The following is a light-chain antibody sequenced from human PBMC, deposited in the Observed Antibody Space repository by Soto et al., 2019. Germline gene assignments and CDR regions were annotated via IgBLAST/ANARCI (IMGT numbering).Light chain of an antibody. CDR2: DAS. Sequence: EIMLTQSPSTLSLSPGERATISCRASQSVRRSLAWYQQHPGQAPRLLIYDASNWTSGIPARFSGSGSGTDFTLTISSLQAKDFAVYYCQHYSNYSETFGQGTKVDIK. J-gene: IGKJ1*01. CDR1: QSVRRS. CDR3: QHYSNYSET. V-gene: IGKV3-11*01.